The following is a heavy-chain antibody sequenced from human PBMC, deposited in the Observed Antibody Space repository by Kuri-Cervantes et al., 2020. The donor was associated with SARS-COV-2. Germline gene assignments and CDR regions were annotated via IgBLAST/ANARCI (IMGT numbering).Heavy chain of an antibody. Sequence: AGSLRLSCAAYGATFSDYYMSWIRPAPGKGLEWVSYISSSGSTIYYADSVKGRFTISRDNSKNTLYLQMNSLRAEDTAVYYCAKDVAVGAHGVFDYWGQGTLVTVSS. CDR2: ISSSGSTI. CDR3: AKDVAVGAHGVFDY. CDR1: GATFSDYY. J-gene: IGHJ4*02. D-gene: IGHD1-26*01. V-gene: IGHV3-11*04.